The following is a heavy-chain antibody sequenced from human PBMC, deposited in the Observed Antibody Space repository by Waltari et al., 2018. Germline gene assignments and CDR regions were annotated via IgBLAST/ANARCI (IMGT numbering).Heavy chain of an antibody. V-gene: IGHV3-21*03. D-gene: IGHD3-10*01. Sequence: EVRLAESGGGLVKPGGSLRLPCTASGFDFSDYDLNWVRQVPGTGLEWVSSIGGTHSNIFYADSVKGRFTVSRDNAKNSLYLQMDNLRAEDSGLYFCTRDLYGSGGDWFDPWGQGTLVTVSS. CDR2: IGGTHSNI. CDR3: TRDLYGSGGDWFDP. CDR1: GFDFSDYD. J-gene: IGHJ5*02.